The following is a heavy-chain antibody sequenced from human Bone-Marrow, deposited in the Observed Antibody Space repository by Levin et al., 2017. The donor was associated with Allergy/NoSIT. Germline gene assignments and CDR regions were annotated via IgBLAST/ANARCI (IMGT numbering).Heavy chain of an antibody. Sequence: PGGSLRLSCAASGFTFSNYAMNWVRQAPGKGLEWVSSITSSSRYIYYADSVKGRFASSRDISMNTLFLQMNSLTPDDTAVYYCARAPPGGVVAPHALRYFEHWGQGTLVTVSS. V-gene: IGHV3-21*01. CDR3: ARAPPGGVVAPHALRYFEH. CDR2: ITSSSRYI. J-gene: IGHJ1*01. CDR1: GFTFSNYA. D-gene: IGHD2-15*01.